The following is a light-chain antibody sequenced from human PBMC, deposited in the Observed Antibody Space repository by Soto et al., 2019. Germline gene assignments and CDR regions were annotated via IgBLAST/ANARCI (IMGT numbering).Light chain of an antibody. J-gene: IGKJ5*01. Sequence: DIVMTQSPLSLPVTPGEPASISCRSSQSLLHSNGYNYLDWYLQKPGQSPQLLIYLGSNRASGGPDRFSGSGSGTDCTLKISRVEAEDVGVYYCMQALQTPITFGQGTRLEIK. CDR1: QSLLHSNGYNY. CDR2: LGS. CDR3: MQALQTPIT. V-gene: IGKV2-28*01.